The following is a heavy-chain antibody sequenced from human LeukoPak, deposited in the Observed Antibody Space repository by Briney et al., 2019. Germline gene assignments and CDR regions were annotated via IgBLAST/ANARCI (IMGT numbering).Heavy chain of an antibody. J-gene: IGHJ5*02. CDR3: ARDLVPRESSSFDRFDP. D-gene: IGHD6-13*01. CDR1: GFTFSSYG. V-gene: IGHV3-21*01. Sequence: GGSLRLSCAASGFTFSSYGMNWVRQAPGEGLEWVSSISSSSTYIYYADSVKGRFTISRDNAKNSLYLQMNSLRAEDTAIYYCARDLVPRESSSFDRFDPWGQGTLVTVSS. CDR2: ISSSSTYI.